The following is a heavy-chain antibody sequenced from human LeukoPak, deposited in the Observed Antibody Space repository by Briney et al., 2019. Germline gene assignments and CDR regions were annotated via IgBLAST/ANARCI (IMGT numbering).Heavy chain of an antibody. CDR2: ISTYDGNA. CDR1: GYSFTSYG. D-gene: IGHD5-18*01. J-gene: IGHJ4*02. Sequence: ASEKVSCKASGYSFTSYGITWVRQAPGQGLEWMGWISTYDGNANYAQKLQGRVTMTTDTSTITAYMELRSLRSDDTAVYYCARAPSGFTYGPGDHWGQGTLVIVSS. CDR3: ARAPSGFTYGPGDH. V-gene: IGHV1-18*01.